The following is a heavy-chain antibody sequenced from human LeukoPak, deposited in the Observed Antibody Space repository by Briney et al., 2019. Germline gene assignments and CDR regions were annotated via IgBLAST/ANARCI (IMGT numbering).Heavy chain of an antibody. CDR1: GGSISSSTYY. J-gene: IGHJ4*02. Sequence: SETLSLTCTVSGGSISSSTYYWGWIRQPPGKGLEWIGSIYYSGNTYYNPSLKSRLTIAVDTSRNQFSLKMSSVTAADTAVYYCATVGDNGGYYPFDYWGQGTLVTVSS. CDR2: IYYSGNT. V-gene: IGHV4-39*01. D-gene: IGHD4-17*01. CDR3: ATVGDNGGYYPFDY.